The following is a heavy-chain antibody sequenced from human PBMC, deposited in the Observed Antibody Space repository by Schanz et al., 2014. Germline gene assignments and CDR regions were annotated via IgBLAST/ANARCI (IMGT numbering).Heavy chain of an antibody. J-gene: IGHJ4*02. CDR1: GYAFTTYG. Sequence: QVQLVQSGAEVKKPGASVRVSCKVSGYAFTTYGISWVRQAPGQGPEFMGWISTFRNEDTDSAQRIQDIHTMTTDKTTSTAYMELRSQRSDDTAIYYYARGCDYCDRWGQGTLVIVSS. D-gene: IGHD3-22*01. V-gene: IGHV1-18*01. CDR3: ARGCDYCDR. CDR2: ISTFRNEDT.